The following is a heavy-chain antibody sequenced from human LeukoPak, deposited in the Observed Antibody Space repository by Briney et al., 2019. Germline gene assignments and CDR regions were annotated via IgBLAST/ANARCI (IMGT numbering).Heavy chain of an antibody. V-gene: IGHV3-7*01. CDR3: TRDEGPSPFGGYSSSWYRL. CDR2: IKQDGTEK. Sequence: GGSLRLSCAASGFTFSSYWMSWVRQAPGKGLEWVANIKQDGTEKYYVDSVKGRFTISRDNAKNSLYLRINSLRAEDTAVYYCTRDEGPSPFGGYSSSWYRLWGQGTLVTVSS. J-gene: IGHJ4*02. CDR1: GFTFSSYW. D-gene: IGHD6-13*01.